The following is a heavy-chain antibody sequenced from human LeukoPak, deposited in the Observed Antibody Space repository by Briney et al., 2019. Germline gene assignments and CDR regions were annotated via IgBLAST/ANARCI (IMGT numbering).Heavy chain of an antibody. CDR2: INHSGST. J-gene: IGHJ5*02. CDR1: GGSFSGYY. Sequence: SETLSLTCAVYGGSFSGYYWSCIRQPPGKGLEWIGEINHSGSTNYNPSLKSRVTISVDTSKNQFSLKLSSVTAADTAVYYCARGRRDNWFDPWCQGTLVTVSS. CDR3: ARGRRDNWFDP. V-gene: IGHV4-34*01.